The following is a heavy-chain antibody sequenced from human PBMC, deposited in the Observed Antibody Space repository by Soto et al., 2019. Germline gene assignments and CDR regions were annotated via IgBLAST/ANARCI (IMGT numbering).Heavy chain of an antibody. Sequence: SETLSLTFTVSGVSSSSGGYYWSWIRQHPGKGLEWIGYIYYSGSTYYNPSLKSRVTISVDTSKNQFSLKLSSVTAADTAVYYCARVVYGGAFDIWGQGTMVTVSS. CDR3: ARVVYGGAFDI. D-gene: IGHD4-17*01. J-gene: IGHJ3*02. CDR2: IYYSGST. V-gene: IGHV4-31*03. CDR1: GVSSSSGGYY.